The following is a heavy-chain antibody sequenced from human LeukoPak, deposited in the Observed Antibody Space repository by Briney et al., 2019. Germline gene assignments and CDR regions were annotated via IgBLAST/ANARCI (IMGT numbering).Heavy chain of an antibody. Sequence: GGSLRLSCAASGFTFSSYSMNWVRQAPGKGLEWVSSISSSSSYIYYADSVKGRFTISRDNAKNSLYLQMNSLRAEDTAVYYCARRGASTGGLDYWGQGTLVTVSS. V-gene: IGHV3-21*01. CDR1: GFTFSSYS. CDR2: ISSSSSYI. CDR3: ARRGASTGGLDY. D-gene: IGHD1-1*01. J-gene: IGHJ4*02.